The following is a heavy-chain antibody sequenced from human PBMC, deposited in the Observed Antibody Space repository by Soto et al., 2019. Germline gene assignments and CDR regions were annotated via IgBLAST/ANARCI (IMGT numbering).Heavy chain of an antibody. J-gene: IGHJ4*02. D-gene: IGHD2-15*01. Sequence: SLTCNVSGGSISSYFWSWIRQPPGKGLEWIGYISDSGSTNYNPSLESRVTISADTSKSQFSLKLSSVTAADTAVYYCATNRACSPTVCIGVLDYWGQGTLVTVSS. CDR2: ISDSGST. V-gene: IGHV4-59*01. CDR3: ATNRACSPTVCIGVLDY. CDR1: GGSISSYF.